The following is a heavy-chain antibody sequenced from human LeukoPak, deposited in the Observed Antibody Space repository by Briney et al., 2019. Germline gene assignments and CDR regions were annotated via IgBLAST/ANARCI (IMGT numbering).Heavy chain of an antibody. Sequence: GGSLRLSCAASSFPFSSYSMNWVRQAPGKGLEWVSSISSSISYIYYADSVKGRFTISRDNAKNSLYLQMSSLRAEDTAVYYCARARARIAVPGTGSSFDYWGQGTLVTVSS. CDR1: SFPFSSYS. V-gene: IGHV3-21*01. D-gene: IGHD6-13*01. CDR2: ISSSISYI. J-gene: IGHJ4*02. CDR3: ARARARIAVPGTGSSFDY.